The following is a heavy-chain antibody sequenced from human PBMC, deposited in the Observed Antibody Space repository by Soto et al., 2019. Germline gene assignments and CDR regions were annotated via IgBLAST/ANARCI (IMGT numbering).Heavy chain of an antibody. Sequence: PGGPLSLACAASGFTFNSYAMSWVRQAPGKGLEWVSAISGSGGSTYYADSVKGRFTISRDNSKNTLYLQMNSLRAEDTAVYYCATPAFIAVAPGTDYWGQGTLVTVSS. D-gene: IGHD6-19*01. V-gene: IGHV3-23*01. CDR1: GFTFNSYA. CDR2: ISGSGGST. J-gene: IGHJ4*02. CDR3: ATPAFIAVAPGTDY.